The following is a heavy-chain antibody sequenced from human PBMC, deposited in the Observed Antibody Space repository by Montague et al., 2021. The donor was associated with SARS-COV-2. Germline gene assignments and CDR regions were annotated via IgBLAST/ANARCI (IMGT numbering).Heavy chain of an antibody. CDR3: AGYSGVAAKWTDYYYGVDV. D-gene: IGHD3-22*01. V-gene: IGHV4-39*01. J-gene: IGHJ6*02. Sequence: SETLSLTCTVSGDSISSGSAYWGWIRQPPGEGLEWIATVYVRGGTNYNSSLKSRVTISIDKSQNQLSLRLASVTAADTAVYYCAGYSGVAAKWTDYYYGVDVWGQGTTVTVSS. CDR2: VYVRGGT. CDR1: GDSISSGSAY.